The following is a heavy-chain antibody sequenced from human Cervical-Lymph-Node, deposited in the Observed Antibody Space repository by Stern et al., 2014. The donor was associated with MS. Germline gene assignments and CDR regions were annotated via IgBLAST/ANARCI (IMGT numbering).Heavy chain of an antibody. CDR1: GFPFSSYG. D-gene: IGHD3-22*01. J-gene: IGHJ4*02. CDR3: AKAVWGYYDSCASDN. Sequence: VQLVESGGGVVQPGRSLRLSCTASGFPFSSYGMPWVRQAPGKGLEWVAVLSYDGSNEYYEDFVKGRFTISRDNSKNTLYLQMNSLRTEDTAMYYCAKAVWGYYDSCASDNWGQGTLVTVSS. CDR2: LSYDGSNE. V-gene: IGHV3-30*18.